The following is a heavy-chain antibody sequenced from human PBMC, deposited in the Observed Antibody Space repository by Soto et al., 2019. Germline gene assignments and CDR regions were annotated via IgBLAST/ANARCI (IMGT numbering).Heavy chain of an antibody. CDR1: GFTFSSYA. V-gene: IGHV3-23*01. D-gene: IGHD6-13*01. J-gene: IGHJ6*03. CDR2: ISGSGGST. Sequence: GGSLRLPCAASGFTFSSYAMSWVRQAPGKGLEWVSAISGSGGSTYYADSVKGRFTISRDNSKNTLYLQMNSLRAEDTAVYYCAKDRKDSSSWYVDYYYYMDVWGKGTTVTVSS. CDR3: AKDRKDSSSWYVDYYYYMDV.